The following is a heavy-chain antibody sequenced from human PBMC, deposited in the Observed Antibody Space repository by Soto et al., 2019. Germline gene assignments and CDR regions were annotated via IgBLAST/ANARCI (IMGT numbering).Heavy chain of an antibody. CDR3: ARRHLAVAVSPWFDP. CDR2: IDSSGEK. J-gene: IGHJ5*02. Sequence: QVTLKESGPVLVKPTETLTLRCTVSGLSITDSEMGVSWIRQPPGQPLEWLAHIDSSGEKSYRTFLKSRLAICKDTSKSLIVLARTNMDPADTATYYCARRHLAVAVSPWFDPWGQDIPVTVSS. V-gene: IGHV2-26*01. CDR1: GLSITDSEMG. D-gene: IGHD6-19*01.